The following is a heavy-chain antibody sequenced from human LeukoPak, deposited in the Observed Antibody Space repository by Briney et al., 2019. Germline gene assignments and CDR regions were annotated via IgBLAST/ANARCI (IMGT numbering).Heavy chain of an antibody. CDR1: GYTFTGYY. CDR3: ARARGELPAASI. CDR2: INPNSGGT. D-gene: IGHD2-2*01. J-gene: IGHJ3*02. Sequence: ASVKVSCKASGYTFTGYYMHWVRQAPGQGLEWMGWINPNSGGTNYAQKFQGRVTMTRDTSISTAYMELSRLRSDDTAVYYCARARGELPAASIWGQGTMVNVSS. V-gene: IGHV1-2*02.